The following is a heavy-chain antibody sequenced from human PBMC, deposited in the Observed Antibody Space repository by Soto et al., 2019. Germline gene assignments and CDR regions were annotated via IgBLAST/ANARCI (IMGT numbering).Heavy chain of an antibody. J-gene: IGHJ4*02. D-gene: IGHD5-12*01. CDR1: GYTFSSYA. Sequence: ASVQVSCKASGYTFSSYAMDWVRQAPGQRLEWMGWINAGNGNTKYSQKFQGRVTISRDTSASTAYMELSSLRSEDTAVYYCARDLGWLQFDYWGQGTLVTVSS. CDR3: ARDLGWLQFDY. CDR2: INAGNGNT. V-gene: IGHV1-3*01.